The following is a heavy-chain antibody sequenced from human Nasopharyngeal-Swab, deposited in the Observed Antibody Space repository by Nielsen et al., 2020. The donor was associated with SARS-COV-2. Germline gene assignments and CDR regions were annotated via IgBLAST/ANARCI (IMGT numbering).Heavy chain of an antibody. Sequence: ESLKISCAASGFTFSSYSMNWVRQAPGKGLEWVSSISSSSSYIYYADSVKGRFTISRDNAKNSLYLQMNSLRAEDTAVYYCARDNIAAFYGMDVWGQGTTVTVSS. CDR2: ISSSSSYI. J-gene: IGHJ6*02. CDR1: GFTFSSYS. V-gene: IGHV3-21*01. D-gene: IGHD6-6*01. CDR3: ARDNIAAFYGMDV.